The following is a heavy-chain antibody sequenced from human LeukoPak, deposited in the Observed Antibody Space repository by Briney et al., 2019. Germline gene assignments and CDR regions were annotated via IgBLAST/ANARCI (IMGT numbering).Heavy chain of an antibody. J-gene: IGHJ6*03. CDR3: ARDHYGDTDYYYMDV. D-gene: IGHD4-17*01. CDR1: GFTFSSYW. V-gene: IGHV3-74*01. Sequence: GGSLRLSCAASGFTFSSYWMHWVRQAPGKGLVWVSRINSDGSSTSYADSVKGRFTISRDNAKNTLYLQMNSLRAEDTAVYYCARDHYGDTDYYYMDVWGKGTTVTASS. CDR2: INSDGSST.